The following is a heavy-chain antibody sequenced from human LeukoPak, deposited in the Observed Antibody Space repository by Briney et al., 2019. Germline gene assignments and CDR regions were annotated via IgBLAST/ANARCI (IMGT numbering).Heavy chain of an antibody. CDR3: ARGLGYCGSTSCYYSYFDY. CDR2: ISYDGSNK. J-gene: IGHJ4*02. V-gene: IGHV3-30-3*01. D-gene: IGHD2-2*01. CDR1: GFTFSSYA. Sequence: GRSLRLSCAASGFTFSSYAMHWVRQAPGKGLEWVAVISYDGSNKYYADSVKGRFTISRDNSKNTLYLQMNSLRAEDTAVYYCARGLGYCGSTSCYYSYFDYWGQGTLVTVSS.